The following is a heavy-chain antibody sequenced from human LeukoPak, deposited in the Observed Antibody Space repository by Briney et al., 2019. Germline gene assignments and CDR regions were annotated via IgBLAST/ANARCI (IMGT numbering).Heavy chain of an antibody. D-gene: IGHD6-13*01. CDR3: ASGGPAPGKTVRLFDY. J-gene: IGHJ4*02. Sequence: ASVKVSCKASGYTFTSYGISWVRQAPGQGLEWMGWISAYNGNTNYAQKLQGRVTMTTDTSTSTAYMELRSLRSDDTAVYYCASGGPAPGKTVRLFDYWGQGTLVTVSS. V-gene: IGHV1-18*01. CDR1: GYTFTSYG. CDR2: ISAYNGNT.